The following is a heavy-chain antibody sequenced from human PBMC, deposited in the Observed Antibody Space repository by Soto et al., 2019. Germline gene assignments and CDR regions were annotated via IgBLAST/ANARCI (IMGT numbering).Heavy chain of an antibody. CDR2: ISSSGSTI. D-gene: IGHD2-2*01. CDR3: AVDIVVVPATSFDP. J-gene: IGHJ5*02. Sequence: GGSLRLSCAASGCTFSSYEMNWVRQAPGKGLEWVSYISSSGSTIYYADSVKGRFTISRDNAKNSLYLQMNSLRAEDTAVYYCAVDIVVVPATSFDPWGQGTLVTVSS. CDR1: GCTFSSYE. V-gene: IGHV3-48*03.